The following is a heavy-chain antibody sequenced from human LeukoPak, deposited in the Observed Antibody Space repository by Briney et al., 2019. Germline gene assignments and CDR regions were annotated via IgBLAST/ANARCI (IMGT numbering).Heavy chain of an antibody. CDR1: GFTFSSYW. CDR2: IKQDGSEK. D-gene: IGHD1-26*01. V-gene: IGHV3-7*01. CDR3: ASGWPHIVGATTPGGAFDI. Sequence: GGSLRLSCAASGFTFSSYWMSWVRQAPGKGLEWVANIKQDGSEKYYVDSVKGRFTISRDNAKNSLYLQMNSLRAEDTAVYYCASGWPHIVGATTPGGAFDIWGQGTMVTVSS. J-gene: IGHJ3*02.